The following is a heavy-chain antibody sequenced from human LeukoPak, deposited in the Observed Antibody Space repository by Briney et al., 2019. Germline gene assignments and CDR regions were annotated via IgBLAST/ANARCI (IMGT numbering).Heavy chain of an antibody. J-gene: IGHJ4*02. CDR3: ARDGGYSSGPDFDF. V-gene: IGHV4-38-2*02. CDR2: IHQSGTT. Sequence: SETLSLTCTVSGYSINNGYYWAWVRQPPGKGLEWIASIHQSGTTYYNPSLKSRLTISLDTSKNQFSLKLTSVTAADTALYYCARDGGYSSGPDFDFWGQGTLLTVSS. CDR1: GYSINNGYY. D-gene: IGHD5-18*01.